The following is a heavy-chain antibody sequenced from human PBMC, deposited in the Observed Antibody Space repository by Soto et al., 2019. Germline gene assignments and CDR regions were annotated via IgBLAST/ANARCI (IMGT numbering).Heavy chain of an antibody. D-gene: IGHD6-19*01. Sequence: GGSLRLSCAASGFTVSSNYMSWVRQAPGKGLEWVSVSYSGGSTYYADSVKGRFTISRDNSKNTLYLQMNSLRAEDTAVYYCARDAGSSGWYSSFDYWGQGTLVTVSS. CDR2: SYSGGST. V-gene: IGHV3-53*01. CDR1: GFTVSSNY. CDR3: ARDAGSSGWYSSFDY. J-gene: IGHJ4*02.